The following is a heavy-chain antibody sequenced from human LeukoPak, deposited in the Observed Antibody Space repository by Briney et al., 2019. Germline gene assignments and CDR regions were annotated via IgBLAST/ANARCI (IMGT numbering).Heavy chain of an antibody. CDR1: GGSVSSSSYY. Sequence: SETLSLTCTVSGGSVSSSSYYWGWIRQPPGKGLEWIGSIYYSGSTYYNPSLKSRVTISVDTSKNQFSLKLSSVTAADTAVYYCARPGRYSSSSTAGTVDYWGQGTLVTVSS. V-gene: IGHV4-39*01. CDR3: ARPGRYSSSSTAGTVDY. CDR2: IYYSGST. D-gene: IGHD6-6*01. J-gene: IGHJ4*02.